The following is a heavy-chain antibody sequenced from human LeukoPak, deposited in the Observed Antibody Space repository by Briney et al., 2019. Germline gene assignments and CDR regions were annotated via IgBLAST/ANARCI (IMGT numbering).Heavy chain of an antibody. CDR1: GYTFAGYY. Sequence: GASVKVSCKASGYTFAGYYMHWARQAPGQGLEWMGWINPNSGGTNYAQKFQGRVTMTRDTSISTAYMELSRLRSDDTAVYYCARSVHIVVVTAIGYWGQGTLVTVSS. V-gene: IGHV1-2*02. J-gene: IGHJ4*02. D-gene: IGHD2-21*02. CDR2: INPNSGGT. CDR3: ARSVHIVVVTAIGY.